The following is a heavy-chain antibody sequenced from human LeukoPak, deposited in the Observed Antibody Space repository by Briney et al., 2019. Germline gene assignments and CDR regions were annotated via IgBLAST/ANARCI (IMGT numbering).Heavy chain of an antibody. Sequence: GGSLRLSCAASGFTFTSYVMNWVRQPPGKGLGWISYIGTRGTTMYYADSVKGRFTISRDNAKNSLYLQMSSLRDEDTAIYYCARGRGSSRGQGTLVTVSS. J-gene: IGHJ4*02. CDR2: IGTRGTTM. CDR1: GFTFTSYV. V-gene: IGHV3-48*02. D-gene: IGHD2-21*01. CDR3: ARGRGSS.